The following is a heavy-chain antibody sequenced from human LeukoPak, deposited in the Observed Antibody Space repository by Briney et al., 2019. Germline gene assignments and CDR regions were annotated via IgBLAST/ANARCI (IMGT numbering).Heavy chain of an antibody. CDR3: ARGFRSVTTWVYFDY. J-gene: IGHJ4*02. V-gene: IGHV3-66*01. CDR1: GFTVSTNY. Sequence: PRGSLRLSCAASGFTVSTNYMSWVRQAPGKGLEWVSLIYSGGNTYYADSVKGRFAISRDNSKNSLYLQMNSLRAEDTAVYYCARGFRSVTTWVYFDYWGQGSLVTVSS. D-gene: IGHD4-17*01. CDR2: IYSGGNT.